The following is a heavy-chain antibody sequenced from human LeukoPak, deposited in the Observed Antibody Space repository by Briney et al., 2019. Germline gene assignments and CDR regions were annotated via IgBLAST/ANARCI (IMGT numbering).Heavy chain of an antibody. J-gene: IGHJ4*02. CDR1: GGSISSSSYY. CDR3: ARAAYYYDSSGYCDY. D-gene: IGHD3-22*01. V-gene: IGHV4-39*07. Sequence: SETLSLTCTVSGGSISSSSYYWGWIRQPPGKGLEWIGSIYYSGSTYYNPSLKSRVTISVDTSKNQFSLKLSSVTAADTAVYYCARAAYYYDSSGYCDYWGQGTLVTVSS. CDR2: IYYSGST.